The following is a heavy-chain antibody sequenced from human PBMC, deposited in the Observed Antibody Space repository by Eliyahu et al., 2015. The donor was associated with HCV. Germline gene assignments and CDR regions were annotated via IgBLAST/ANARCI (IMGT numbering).Heavy chain of an antibody. D-gene: IGHD3-3*01. V-gene: IGHV1-18*01. CDR2: ISAYXGXT. CDR1: GXXFTSXG. Sequence: QVQLVQSGAEVTKPGASVKVSCXASGXXFTSXGISWVRXAPGQGLEWMGWISAYXGXTNYAQKLQGRVTMTTDTSTSTAYMELRSLRSDDTAVYYCARDVRLLEWLLLGKSFAEYFQHWGQGTLVTVSS. CDR3: ARDVRLLEWLLLGKSFAEYFQH. J-gene: IGHJ1*01.